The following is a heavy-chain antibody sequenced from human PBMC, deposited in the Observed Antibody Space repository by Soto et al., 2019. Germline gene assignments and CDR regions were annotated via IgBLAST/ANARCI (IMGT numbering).Heavy chain of an antibody. CDR1: GFTFDDYG. Sequence: GGSLRLSCAASGFTFDDYGMSWVRQAPGKGLEWVSGINWNGGSTGYADSVKGRFTISRDNAKNSLYLQMNSLRAEDAALYYCARDTGIVGATYYYGMDVWGQGTTVTVSS. D-gene: IGHD1-26*01. V-gene: IGHV3-20*04. J-gene: IGHJ6*02. CDR2: INWNGGST. CDR3: ARDTGIVGATYYYGMDV.